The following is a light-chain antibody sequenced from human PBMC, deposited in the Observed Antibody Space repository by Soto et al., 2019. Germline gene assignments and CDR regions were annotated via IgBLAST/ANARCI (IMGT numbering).Light chain of an antibody. CDR2: CAS. J-gene: IGKJ4*01. V-gene: IGKV3-15*01. Sequence: EIVVTQSPATLSLSPGQRATLSCRTSQNINNKLVWYQQKPGQAPRLLIYCASTRATGIPARFSGSGSGTEFTLTISSLQSEDFAVYSCQHYNNWPLTFGGGTKVEIK. CDR3: QHYNNWPLT. CDR1: QNINNK.